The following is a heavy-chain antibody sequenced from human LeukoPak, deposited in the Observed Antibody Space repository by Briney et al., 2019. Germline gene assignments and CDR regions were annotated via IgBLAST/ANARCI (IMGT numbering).Heavy chain of an antibody. CDR2: TRSDGGTGSTK. V-gene: IGHV3-30*02. CDR3: VNFDY. CDR1: GFTLSDSD. Sequence: PGGSLRLSCTVSGFTLSDSDIHWVRQAPGKGLEWVAKTRSDGGTGSTKYFADSVKGRFTISADNYRNIVYLQMSSLRAEDTAVYYCVNFDYWGQGTLVTVSS. J-gene: IGHJ4*02.